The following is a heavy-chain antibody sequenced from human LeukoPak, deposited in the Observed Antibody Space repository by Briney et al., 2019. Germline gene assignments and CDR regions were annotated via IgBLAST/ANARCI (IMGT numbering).Heavy chain of an antibody. D-gene: IGHD3-10*01. J-gene: IGHJ4*02. CDR1: GFTFSDYY. CDR3: TTVTMVRDYDY. Sequence: GGSLRLSCAASGFTFSDYYMSWIRQAPGKGLEWFGRIKHKRDGGTTDYAAPVKGRFTISRDDSKNMLYLEMNSLKIEDTAVYYCTTVTMVRDYDYWGRGTLVTVSS. V-gene: IGHV3-15*01. CDR2: IKHKRDGGTT.